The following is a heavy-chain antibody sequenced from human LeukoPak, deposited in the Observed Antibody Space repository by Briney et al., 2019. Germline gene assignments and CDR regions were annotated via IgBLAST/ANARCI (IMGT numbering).Heavy chain of an antibody. V-gene: IGHV4-34*01. J-gene: IGHJ2*01. Sequence: PSETLSLTCAVYGGSFSGYYWSWIRQPLGKGLEWIGESNQSGSSNYNPSLKSRVTISLDTSKNQFSLKLRSVTAADTAVYYCARSRFFDLWGRGTLVTVSS. CDR2: SNQSGSS. CDR1: GGSFSGYY. CDR3: ARSRFFDL.